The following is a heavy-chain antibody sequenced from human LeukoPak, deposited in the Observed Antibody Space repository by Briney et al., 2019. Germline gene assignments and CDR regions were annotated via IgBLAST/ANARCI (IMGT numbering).Heavy chain of an antibody. V-gene: IGHV3-23*01. Sequence: GGSLRLSCAASGFTFSTYAMTWVRQAPGKGLEWVSDISGSGGSTYYADSVKGRFTISRDNSKDTLYLQMNSLRAEDTAIYYCARDIELSTWGLGTMVTVSS. CDR2: ISGSGGST. D-gene: IGHD3-16*02. CDR1: GFTFSTYA. CDR3: ARDIELST. J-gene: IGHJ3*01.